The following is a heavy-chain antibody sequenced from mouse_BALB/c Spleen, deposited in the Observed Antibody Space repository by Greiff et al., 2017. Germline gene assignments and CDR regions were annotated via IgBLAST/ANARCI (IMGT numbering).Heavy chain of an antibody. CDR1: GFTFTDYY. J-gene: IGHJ4*01. CDR2: IRNKANGYTT. Sequence: EVKVVESGGGLVQPGGSLRLSCATSGFTFTDYYMSWVRQPPGKALEWLGFIRNKANGYTTEYSASVKGRFTISRDYSQSILYLQMNTLRAEDSATYYCARDRGGNPHMDYWGQGTSVTVSS. D-gene: IGHD1-1*02. CDR3: ARDRGGNPHMDY. V-gene: IGHV7-3*02.